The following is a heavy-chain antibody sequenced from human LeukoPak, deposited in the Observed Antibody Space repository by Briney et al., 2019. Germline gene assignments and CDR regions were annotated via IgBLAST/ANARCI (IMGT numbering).Heavy chain of an antibody. D-gene: IGHD2-15*01. CDR3: TTDPDGYCSGGSCAASAPVDY. J-gene: IGHJ4*02. CDR1: GFTFSNAW. CDR2: IKSKTDGGTT. Sequence: PGGSLRLSCAASGFTFSNAWMSWVRQAPGKGLEWVGRIKSKTDGGTTDYAAPVKGRFTISRDDSKNTLYLQMNSLKTEDTAVYYCTTDPDGYCSGGSCAASAPVDYWGQGTLVTVSS. V-gene: IGHV3-15*01.